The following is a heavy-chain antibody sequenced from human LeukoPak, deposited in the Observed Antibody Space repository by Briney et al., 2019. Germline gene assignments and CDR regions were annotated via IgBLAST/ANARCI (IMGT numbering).Heavy chain of an antibody. J-gene: IGHJ4*02. V-gene: IGHV4-61*02. CDR3: ARDVGYSGSYYDY. CDR2: IYTSGST. Sequence: PSETLSLTCTVSGNSISSGDYYWSWIRQPAGRGLEWIGRIYTSGSTTYNPSLKSRVTISVDTSKNQFSLKLSSVTAADTAVYYCARDVGYSGSYYDYWGQGTLVTVSS. CDR1: GNSISSGDYY. D-gene: IGHD1-26*01.